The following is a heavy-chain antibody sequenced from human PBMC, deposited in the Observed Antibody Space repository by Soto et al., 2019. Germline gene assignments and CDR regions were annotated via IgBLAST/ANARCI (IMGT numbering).Heavy chain of an antibody. CDR1: GFTLRNYA. D-gene: IGHD3-10*01. CDR3: VTGEAKVATRVSEH. Sequence: VQLIESRGGVVQPGRSLRLSCEASGFTLRNYAMHWVRQAPGKGLEWVAAISYDGGNEYYGDSVKGRFTISKDNSKSTLYLQMNSLRPEDTAVYYCVTGEAKVATRVSEHWGQGTRVIVSS. J-gene: IGHJ4*02. V-gene: IGHV3-30*03. CDR2: ISYDGGNE.